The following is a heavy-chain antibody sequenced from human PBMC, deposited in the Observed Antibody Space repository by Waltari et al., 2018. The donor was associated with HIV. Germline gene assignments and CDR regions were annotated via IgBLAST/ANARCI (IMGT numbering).Heavy chain of an antibody. CDR2: INYSVSI. V-gene: IGHV4-34*01. CDR3: ARGGASGWYLFDY. Sequence: HVQLQQWGAGLLKPSETLSLTCAVYGESFRGYYWTWIPQTPGKGLEWIGEINYSVSINYNSSLKSRVTVSADLSKNQFSLKLTSVTAADTALYYCARGGASGWYLFDYWSQGTLVTVS. J-gene: IGHJ4*02. CDR1: GESFRGYY. D-gene: IGHD6-19*01.